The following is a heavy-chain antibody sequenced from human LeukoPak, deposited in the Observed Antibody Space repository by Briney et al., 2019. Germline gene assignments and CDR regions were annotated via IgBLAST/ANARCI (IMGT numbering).Heavy chain of an antibody. CDR1: GFTFGSYG. D-gene: IGHD4-17*01. Sequence: PGGSLRLSCAASGFTFGSYGMHWVRQAPGKGLEWVAVISFDRRNKYFGDSVKGRFSISRDNSKNTLSLQMNSLRPEDTAVYYCVKDGHSVTIFDYWGRGTLVTVSS. V-gene: IGHV3-30*18. CDR3: VKDGHSVTIFDY. J-gene: IGHJ4*02. CDR2: ISFDRRNK.